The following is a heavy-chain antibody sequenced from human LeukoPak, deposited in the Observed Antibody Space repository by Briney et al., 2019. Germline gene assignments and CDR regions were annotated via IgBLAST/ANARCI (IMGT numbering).Heavy chain of an antibody. D-gene: IGHD1-14*01. CDR2: IYYSGST. J-gene: IGHJ4*02. CDR1: GGSFSGYY. Sequence: SETLSLTCAVYGGSFSGYYWSWIRQPPGKGLEWIGSIYYSGSTYYNPSLKSRVTISVDTSKNQFSLKLSSVTAADTAVYYCARQSDNEPDFFDYWGQGTLVTVSS. CDR3: ARQSDNEPDFFDY. V-gene: IGHV4-39*01.